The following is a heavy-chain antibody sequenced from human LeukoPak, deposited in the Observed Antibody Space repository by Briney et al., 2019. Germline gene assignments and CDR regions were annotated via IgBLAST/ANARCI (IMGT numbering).Heavy chain of an antibody. Sequence: GGSLRLSCAASGFSFSNYWIHWVRQAPGKGLVWVSRINRDGSSTDYLDSVKGRFTISRDNARNTLYLQMNSLRAEDTAVYYCARVPYVFDLWGQGTMVTVSS. CDR1: GFSFSNYW. CDR2: INRDGSST. V-gene: IGHV3-74*01. CDR3: ARVPYVFDL. J-gene: IGHJ3*01.